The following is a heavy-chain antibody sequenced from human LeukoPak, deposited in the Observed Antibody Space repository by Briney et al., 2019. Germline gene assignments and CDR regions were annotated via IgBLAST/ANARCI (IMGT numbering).Heavy chain of an antibody. CDR3: AKDMGLGSYSGGFDY. V-gene: IGHV3-7*01. CDR2: INQDGSEN. CDR1: GFTFGNHW. Sequence: GGSLRLSCVGSGFTFGNHWMSWVRQAPGKGLEWVANINQDGSENFYADSLRGRLTISRDNAMKSLFLQIDSLRAEDTAVYYCAKDMGLGSYSGGFDYWGQGTLVTVSS. D-gene: IGHD1-26*01. J-gene: IGHJ4*02.